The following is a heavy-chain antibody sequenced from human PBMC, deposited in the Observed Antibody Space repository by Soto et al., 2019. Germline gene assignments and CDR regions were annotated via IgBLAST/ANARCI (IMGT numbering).Heavy chain of an antibody. Sequence: QVQLVQSGAEVKKPGASVKVSCKASGYTFTGYYMHWVRQAPGQGLEWMGWNNPNSGGTNYAQKFQGRVTMTRDTSISTAYMELSRLRSDDTAVYYCARGQGLRVWFGADEVDYWGQGTLVTVSS. D-gene: IGHD3-10*01. CDR2: NNPNSGGT. CDR1: GYTFTGYY. J-gene: IGHJ4*02. CDR3: ARGQGLRVWFGADEVDY. V-gene: IGHV1-2*02.